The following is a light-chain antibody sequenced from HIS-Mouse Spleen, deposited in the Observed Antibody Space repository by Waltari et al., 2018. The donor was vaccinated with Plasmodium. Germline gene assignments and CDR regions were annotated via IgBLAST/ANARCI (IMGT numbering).Light chain of an antibody. CDR1: ALPKKY. CDR3: YATDSSGNHRV. Sequence: SYELTQPPSVSVSPGQTARITCSGDALPKKYAYWYQQKSGQDPVLVIYEDRKRPSGIPGRFSGSSSGTMATLTISGAQVEDEADYYCYATDSSGNHRVFGGGTKLTVL. CDR2: EDR. V-gene: IGLV3-10*01. J-gene: IGLJ3*02.